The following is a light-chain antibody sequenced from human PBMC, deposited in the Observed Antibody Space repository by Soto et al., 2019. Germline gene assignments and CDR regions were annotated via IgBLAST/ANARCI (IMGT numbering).Light chain of an antibody. CDR2: AAS. Sequence: IQLTQSPSSLSASVGDRVTITCRASQDISSFLAWYQQKPGKAPKLLIYAASTLQSRVPSRFSGSGSGTDFTLIISSLQPEDFAAYYCQHLHSYPFTFGQGTRLE. CDR1: QDISSF. J-gene: IGKJ5*01. CDR3: QHLHSYPFT. V-gene: IGKV1-9*01.